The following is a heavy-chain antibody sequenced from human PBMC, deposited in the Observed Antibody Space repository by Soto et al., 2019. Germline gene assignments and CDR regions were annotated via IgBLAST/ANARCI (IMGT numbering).Heavy chain of an antibody. D-gene: IGHD1-1*01. CDR2: IIPILGIA. Sequence: QVQLVQSGAEVKKPGSSVKVSCKASGGTFSSYTISWVRQAPGQGLEWMGRIIPILGIANYAQKFQGRVTIPADKSTSTAYMELSSLRSEDTAVYYCAREHGVQLERRGYYYYGMDVWGQGTTVTVSS. J-gene: IGHJ6*02. CDR3: AREHGVQLERRGYYYYGMDV. CDR1: GGTFSSYT. V-gene: IGHV1-69*08.